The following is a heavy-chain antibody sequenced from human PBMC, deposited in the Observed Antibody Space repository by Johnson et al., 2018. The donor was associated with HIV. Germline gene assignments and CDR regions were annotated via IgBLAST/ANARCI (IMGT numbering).Heavy chain of an antibody. Sequence: QVQLVESGGGLIQPGGSLRLSCAASGFTFNDHYMSWIRQAPGKGLEWVSYISSSGGTTYNADSVKGRFTISRDNSKNTLHLQMNSLRTEDTAVYYCVRGRISTVVVDLRGGGFDIWGQGTMVTVSS. V-gene: IGHV3-11*04. J-gene: IGHJ3*02. CDR3: VRGRISTVVVDLRGGGFDI. CDR1: GFTFNDHY. CDR2: ISSSGGTT. D-gene: IGHD2-2*01.